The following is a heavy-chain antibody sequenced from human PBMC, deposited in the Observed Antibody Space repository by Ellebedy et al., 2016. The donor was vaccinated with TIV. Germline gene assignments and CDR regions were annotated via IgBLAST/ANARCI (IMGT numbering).Heavy chain of an antibody. Sequence: MPGGSLRLSFTVSGGSISNSDYYWNWIRQPPGKGLEWIGSIYYSGSAYYNPSLKSRVTVSVDTSKNQFSLNLSSVTAADTAVYYCATRPYRSGQPFFGVFDYWGQGTLVTVSS. CDR1: GGSISNSDYY. CDR3: ATRPYRSGQPFFGVFDY. CDR2: IYYSGSA. J-gene: IGHJ4*02. D-gene: IGHD3-22*01. V-gene: IGHV4-39*07.